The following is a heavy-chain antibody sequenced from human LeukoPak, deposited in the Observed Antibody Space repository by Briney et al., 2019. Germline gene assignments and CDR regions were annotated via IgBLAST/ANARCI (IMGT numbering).Heavy chain of an antibody. Sequence: SETLSLTCTVSGGSISSYDWGWIRQPPGKGLEWIGSIYHSGSTYYNPSLKSRVTISVDTSKNQFSLKLSSVTAADTAVYYCARVPVTRFLEWFPIGAFDIWGQGTMVTVSS. CDR2: IYHSGST. D-gene: IGHD3-3*01. J-gene: IGHJ3*02. V-gene: IGHV4-38-2*02. CDR3: ARVPVTRFLEWFPIGAFDI. CDR1: GGSISSYD.